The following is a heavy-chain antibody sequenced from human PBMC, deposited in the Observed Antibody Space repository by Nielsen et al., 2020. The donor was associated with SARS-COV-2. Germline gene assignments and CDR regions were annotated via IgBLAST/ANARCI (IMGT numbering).Heavy chain of an antibody. CDR3: AREGGYCSGGSCHLAP. CDR1: GFTFSSYG. CDR2: IWYDGSNK. J-gene: IGHJ5*02. D-gene: IGHD2-15*01. V-gene: IGHV3-33*01. Sequence: GESLKISCAASGFTFSSYGMHWVRQAPGKGLEWVAVIWYDGSNKYYADSVKGRFTISRDNSKNTLYLQMNSLRAEDTAVYYCAREGGYCSGGSCHLAPWGQGTLVTVSS.